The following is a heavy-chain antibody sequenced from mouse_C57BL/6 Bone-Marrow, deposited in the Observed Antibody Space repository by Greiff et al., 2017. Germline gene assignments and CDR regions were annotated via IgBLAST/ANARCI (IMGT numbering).Heavy chain of an antibody. V-gene: IGHV2-3*01. D-gene: IGHD1-1*01. Sequence: QVQLKESGPGLVAPSQSLSITCTVSGFSLTSYGVSWVRQPPGKGLEWLGVIWGDGSTNYHPALISRLSISKYNSKSQIFLKLNSLHTYDTATYDCAKTDSSTIDYWGQGTTLTVSS. CDR1: GFSLTSYG. J-gene: IGHJ2*01. CDR2: IWGDGST. CDR3: AKTDSSTIDY.